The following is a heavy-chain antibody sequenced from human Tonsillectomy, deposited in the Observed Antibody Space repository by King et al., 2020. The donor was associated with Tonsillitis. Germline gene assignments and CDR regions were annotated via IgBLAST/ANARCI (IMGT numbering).Heavy chain of an antibody. V-gene: IGHV4-34*01. J-gene: IGHJ6*03. CDR3: SRGGSFYYDSSAKPYYFHYYMDV. CDR1: GGSFSDYF. CDR2: IDHSGVT. Sequence: VQLQQWGAGLLKPSETLSLTCAVYGGSFSDYFWSWIRQPPGKGLGWIGEIDHSGVTNYNPSLKSRVTISVETSKNQFSLKLNSVTAADTAVYYCSRGGSFYYDSSAKPYYFHYYMDVWGKGTTVTVSS. D-gene: IGHD3-22*01.